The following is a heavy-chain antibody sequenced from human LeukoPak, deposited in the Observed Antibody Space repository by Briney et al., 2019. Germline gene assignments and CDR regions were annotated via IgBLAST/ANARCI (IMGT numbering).Heavy chain of an antibody. Sequence: GGSLGLSCAASGFTFDDYGMSWVRQVPGKGLEWVSDINWNGGSIRYADSVKGRFTISRDNAKNSLYLQMNSLRAEDTAVYYCASGVWSSGYYDDYWGQGTLVTVSS. V-gene: IGHV3-20*04. CDR2: INWNGGSI. CDR3: ASGVWSSGYYDDY. J-gene: IGHJ4*02. CDR1: GFTFDDYG. D-gene: IGHD3-22*01.